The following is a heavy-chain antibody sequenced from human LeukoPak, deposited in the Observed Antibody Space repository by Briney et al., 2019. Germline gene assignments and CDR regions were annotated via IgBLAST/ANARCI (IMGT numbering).Heavy chain of an antibody. CDR2: IYPDDSDT. Sequence: GEPLKISCKGSGYSFTRYWIGWVRQMPGKGLEWMGIIYPDDSDTRYRPSFQGQVTISADKSISTAYLQWSSLKASDTAMYYCARQAVDYSNYVGWFDPWGQGTLVTVSS. J-gene: IGHJ5*02. V-gene: IGHV5-51*01. CDR1: GYSFTRYW. CDR3: ARQAVDYSNYVGWFDP. D-gene: IGHD4-11*01.